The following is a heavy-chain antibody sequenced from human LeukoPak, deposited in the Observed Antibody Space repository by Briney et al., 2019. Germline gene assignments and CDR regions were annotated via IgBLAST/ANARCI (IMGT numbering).Heavy chain of an antibody. V-gene: IGHV1-24*01. CDR2: FDPEEAKM. CDR1: GNSLSELS. Sequence: ASVKVSLKVSGNSLSELSIQWVRQAPGKGLECMGGFDPEEAKMVYAQNFQGRVTMTEDTSTQTAFMELSGLTSDDTAVYYCTTRSGDFWSGFVNWGQGTLVTVSS. D-gene: IGHD3-3*01. J-gene: IGHJ4*02. CDR3: TTRSGDFWSGFVN.